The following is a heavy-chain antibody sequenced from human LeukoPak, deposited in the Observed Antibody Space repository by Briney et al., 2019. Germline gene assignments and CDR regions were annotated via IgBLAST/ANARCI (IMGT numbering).Heavy chain of an antibody. Sequence: SETLSLTCTVSGGSISSYYWSWIRQPPGKGLEWIGYIYYSGSTNYNPSLKSRVTISVDTSKNQFSLKLSSVTAADTAVYYCASSSGGWYIWYFDLWGRGTLVTVSS. CDR2: IYYSGST. V-gene: IGHV4-59*01. CDR1: GGSISSYY. CDR3: ASSSGGWYIWYFDL. J-gene: IGHJ2*01. D-gene: IGHD6-19*01.